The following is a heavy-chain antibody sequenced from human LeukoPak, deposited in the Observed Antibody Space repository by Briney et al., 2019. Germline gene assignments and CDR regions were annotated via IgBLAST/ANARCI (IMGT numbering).Heavy chain of an antibody. CDR1: GFTLSSYS. Sequence: GGSLRLSCAVSGFTLSSYSMNWVRQPPGKGLEWVSSISSSSSYIYYADSVKGRFTISRDNAKNSLSLQMNSPRAEDTAVYYCARDPTRDFWSGYYSSRGGTHFDYWGQGTLVTVSS. V-gene: IGHV3-21*01. CDR2: ISSSSSYI. J-gene: IGHJ4*02. CDR3: ARDPTRDFWSGYYSSRGGTHFDY. D-gene: IGHD3-3*01.